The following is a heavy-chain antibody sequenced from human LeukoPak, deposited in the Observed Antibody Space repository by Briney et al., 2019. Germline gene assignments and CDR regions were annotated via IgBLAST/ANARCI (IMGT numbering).Heavy chain of an antibody. CDR2: ISYDGSNK. D-gene: IGHD1-26*01. V-gene: IGHV3-30-3*01. J-gene: IGHJ4*02. CDR3: ARESMGSSRAFDY. CDR1: GFTVSSNY. Sequence: GGSLRLSCAAPGFTVSSNYMSWVRQAPGKGLEWVAVISYDGSNKYYADSVKGRFTISRDNSKNTLYLQMNSLRAEDTAVYYCARESMGSSRAFDYWGQGTLVTVSS.